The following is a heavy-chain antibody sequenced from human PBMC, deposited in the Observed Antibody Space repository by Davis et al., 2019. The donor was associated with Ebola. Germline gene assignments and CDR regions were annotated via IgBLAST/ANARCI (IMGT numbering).Heavy chain of an antibody. CDR2: INSDGSIS. CDR1: GFIFTNYW. V-gene: IGHV3-74*03. CDR3: AKGDSGYGWDNWFDP. J-gene: IGHJ5*02. D-gene: IGHD5-12*01. Sequence: GESLKISCAASGFIFTNYWMHWVRQAPGKGLVWVSRINSDGSISKYADSVKGRFTISRDNSKNTLYLQMNSLRAEDTAVYYCAKGDSGYGWDNWFDPWGQGTLVTVSS.